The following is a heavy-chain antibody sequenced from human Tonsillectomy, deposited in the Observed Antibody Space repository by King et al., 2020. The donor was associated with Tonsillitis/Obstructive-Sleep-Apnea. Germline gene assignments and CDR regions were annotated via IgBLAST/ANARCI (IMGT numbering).Heavy chain of an antibody. D-gene: IGHD3-10*01. CDR1: GFTFSSYA. CDR3: AKAPEGVRDYFEY. J-gene: IGHJ4*02. Sequence: VQLVGSGGGLVQPWGVLRLSCGASGFTFSSYAISWVRPAPGKGREWGPGISCGGVSTYYADSGEGRVTISRDNSKNKIYLQMNSLRAEDTAGYYCAKAPEGVRDYFEYWGQGTLVTVSS. CDR2: ISCGGVST. V-gene: IGHV3-23*04.